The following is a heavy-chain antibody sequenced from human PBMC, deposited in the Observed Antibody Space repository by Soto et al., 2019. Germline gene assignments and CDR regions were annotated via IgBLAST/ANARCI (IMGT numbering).Heavy chain of an antibody. Sequence: EVQLLESGGGLVQPGGSLRLSCAASGFTFSSYAMSWVRQAPGKGLEWVSAISGSGGSTYYADSVKGRFTISRDNSKNTLYLQMNSLRAEDTAVYYCAKGPRYCSGGSCSTTEPFDYWGQGTLVTVSS. D-gene: IGHD2-15*01. CDR3: AKGPRYCSGGSCSTTEPFDY. J-gene: IGHJ4*02. CDR2: ISGSGGST. CDR1: GFTFSSYA. V-gene: IGHV3-23*01.